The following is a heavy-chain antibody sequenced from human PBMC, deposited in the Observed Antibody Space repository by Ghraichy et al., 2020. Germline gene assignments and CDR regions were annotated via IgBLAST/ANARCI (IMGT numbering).Heavy chain of an antibody. CDR3: AGVLGIVPGLQEDNRFDP. CDR1: GGSFSDHY. D-gene: IGHD3-22*01. Sequence: SETLSLTCAVYGGSFSDHYWSWIRQPPGRGLEWIGEINHSGATDYNPSLESRVSISVDTSKNQFSLRLNSLTAADTAVYYCAGVLGIVPGLQEDNRFDPWGQGTLVTVSS. CDR2: INHSGAT. V-gene: IGHV4-34*01. J-gene: IGHJ5*02.